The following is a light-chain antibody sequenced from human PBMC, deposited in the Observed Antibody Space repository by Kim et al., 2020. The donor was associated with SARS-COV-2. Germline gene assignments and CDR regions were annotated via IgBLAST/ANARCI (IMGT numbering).Light chain of an antibody. Sequence: GQSVTNSCTGTSSDVGGYNYVSWYQQHPGKAHKLMIYEVSKRPSGVPDRFSGSKSGNTACLTVSGLQAEDEADYYCSSYAGSNNMVFGGGTQLTVL. V-gene: IGLV2-8*01. CDR3: SSYAGSNNMV. J-gene: IGLJ2*01. CDR2: EVS. CDR1: SSDVGGYNY.